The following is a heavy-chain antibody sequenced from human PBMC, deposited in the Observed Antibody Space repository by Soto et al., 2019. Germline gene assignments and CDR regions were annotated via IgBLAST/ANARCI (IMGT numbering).Heavy chain of an antibody. D-gene: IGHD7-27*01. V-gene: IGHV3-33*01. J-gene: IGHJ4*02. CDR1: GFTFSSYG. CDR3: ARDLNWGSAFDY. Sequence: PGGSLRLSCAASGFTFSSYGMHWVRQAPGKGLEWVAVIWYDGSNKYYADSVKGRFTISRDNSKNTLYLQMNSLRAEDTAVYYCARDLNWGSAFDYWGQGTLVTVSS. CDR2: IWYDGSNK.